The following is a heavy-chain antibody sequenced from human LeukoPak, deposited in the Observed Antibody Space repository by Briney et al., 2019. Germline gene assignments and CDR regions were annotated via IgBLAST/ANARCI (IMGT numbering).Heavy chain of an antibody. V-gene: IGHV3-7*01. D-gene: IGHD1-26*01. CDR2: IKQDGSEK. CDR3: ASFPGSYYPVDY. Sequence: GGSLRLSCAASGFTVSSNYMNWVRQAPGKGLEWVANIKQDGSEKYYVDSVKGRFTISRDNAKNSLYLQMNSLRAEDTAVYYCASFPGSYYPVDYWGQGTLVTVSS. J-gene: IGHJ4*02. CDR1: GFTVSSNY.